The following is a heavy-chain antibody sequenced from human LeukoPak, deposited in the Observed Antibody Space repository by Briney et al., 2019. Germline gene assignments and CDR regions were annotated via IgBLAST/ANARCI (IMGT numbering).Heavy chain of an antibody. CDR2: INHSGST. V-gene: IGHV4-34*01. D-gene: IGHD2-15*01. J-gene: IGHJ5*02. CDR1: GGSFSGYY. Sequence: SETLSLTCAVYGGSFSGYYWSWIRQPPGKGLEWIGEINHSGSTNYNPSLKSRVTISVDTSKNQFSLKLSSVTAADTAVYYCARLRGYCSGGSCSGGWFDPWGQGTLVTVSS. CDR3: ARLRGYCSGGSCSGGWFDP.